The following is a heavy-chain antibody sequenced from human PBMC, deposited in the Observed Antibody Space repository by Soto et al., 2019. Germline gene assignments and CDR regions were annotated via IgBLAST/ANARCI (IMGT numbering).Heavy chain of an antibody. CDR1: GGTFSSCS. J-gene: IGHJ3*02. CDR3: ARGDFYDSSGPFSDAFDI. CDR2: ISSSSSYI. Sequence: GGSLRLSCAASGGTFSSCSMNWVRQAPGKGLEWVSSISSSSSYIYYADSVKGRFTISRDNAKNSLYLQMNSLRAEDTAVYYCARGDFYDSSGPFSDAFDIWGQGTMVTVS. D-gene: IGHD3-22*01. V-gene: IGHV3-21*01.